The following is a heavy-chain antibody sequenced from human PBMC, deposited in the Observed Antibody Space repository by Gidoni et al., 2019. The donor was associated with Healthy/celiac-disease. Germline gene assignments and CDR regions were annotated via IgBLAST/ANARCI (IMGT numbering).Heavy chain of an antibody. CDR2: IYWNDDK. CDR1: VFSLSTSGVG. CDR3: AHSGWWYDWFDP. V-gene: IGHV2-5*01. Sequence: QITLKDSGPTLVHPTQTLTLTCPFSVFSLSTSGVGVGWIRQPPGKALEWLALIYWNDDKRYSPSLKSRLTITKDTSKNQVVLTMTNMDPVDTATYYGAHSGWWYDWFDPWGQGTLVTVSS. J-gene: IGHJ5*02. D-gene: IGHD2-15*01.